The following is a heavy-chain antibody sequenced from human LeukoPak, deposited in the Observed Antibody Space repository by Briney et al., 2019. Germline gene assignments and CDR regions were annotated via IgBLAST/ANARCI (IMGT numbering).Heavy chain of an antibody. CDR3: AKTPGIAAAGTGRWFDP. Sequence: GGSLRLSCAASGFTFSSYGMHWVRQAPGKGLEWVAVISYDGSNKYYADSVKGRFTISRDNSKNTLYLQMNSLRAEDTAVYYCAKTPGIAAAGTGRWFDPWGQGTLVTVSS. D-gene: IGHD6-13*01. CDR1: GFTFSSYG. CDR2: ISYDGSNK. V-gene: IGHV3-30*18. J-gene: IGHJ5*02.